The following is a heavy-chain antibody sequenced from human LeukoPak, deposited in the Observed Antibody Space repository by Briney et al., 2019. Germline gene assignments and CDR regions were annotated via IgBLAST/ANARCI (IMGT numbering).Heavy chain of an antibody. CDR2: IYYSGST. J-gene: IGHJ4*02. CDR3: ARASYSGSYYYFDY. D-gene: IGHD1-26*01. Sequence: PSETLSLTCTVSGGSISSYYWSWIRQPPGKGLEWIGYIYYSGSTNYNPSLKSRVTISVDTSKNQISLKLSSVTAADTAVYYCARASYSGSYYYFDYWGQGTLVTVSS. CDR1: GGSISSYY. V-gene: IGHV4-59*01.